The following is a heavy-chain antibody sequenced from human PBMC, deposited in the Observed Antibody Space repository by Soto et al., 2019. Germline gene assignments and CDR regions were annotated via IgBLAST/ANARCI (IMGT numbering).Heavy chain of an antibody. J-gene: IGHJ6*02. Sequence: SVKVSCKASGCTFTSSAVQWVRQARGQRLEGIGWIVVGSGNTNYAQKFQERVTITRDMSTSTAYMELSSPRSEVTALYYCAAERGEYFCCGSCYPGPNYYYYGMDVWGQETRVTVSS. CDR2: IVVGSGNT. V-gene: IGHV1-58*01. D-gene: IGHD2-15*01. CDR3: AAERGEYFCCGSCYPGPNYYYYGMDV. CDR1: GCTFTSSA.